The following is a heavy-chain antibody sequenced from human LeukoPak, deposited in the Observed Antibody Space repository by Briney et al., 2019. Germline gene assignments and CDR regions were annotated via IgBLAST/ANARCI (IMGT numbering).Heavy chain of an antibody. CDR1: GFTFSSYW. V-gene: IGHV3-74*01. D-gene: IGHD3-10*01. J-gene: IGHJ4*02. Sequence: GGSLRLSCAASGFTFSSYWMHWVRQAPGKGLVWVSRINSDGSSTSYADSVKGRFTISGDNAKNTLYLQMNSLRAEDTAVYYCARDVPYYYGSGCYLLYWGQGTLVTVSS. CDR3: ARDVPYYYGSGCYLLY. CDR2: INSDGSST.